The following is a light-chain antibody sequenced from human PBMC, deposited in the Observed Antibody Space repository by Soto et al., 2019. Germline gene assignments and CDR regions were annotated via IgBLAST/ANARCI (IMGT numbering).Light chain of an antibody. CDR1: SSDVGDYNY. Sequence: QSALTQPRSVSGSPGQSVTISCTGTSSDVGDYNYVSWYQQHPGKAPKLMIYDVSERPSGVPDRFSGSKSGNTAPLTISGLQAEDEADYYCCSYAGSYTWVFGGGTKLTVL. J-gene: IGLJ3*02. V-gene: IGLV2-11*01. CDR3: CSYAGSYTWV. CDR2: DVS.